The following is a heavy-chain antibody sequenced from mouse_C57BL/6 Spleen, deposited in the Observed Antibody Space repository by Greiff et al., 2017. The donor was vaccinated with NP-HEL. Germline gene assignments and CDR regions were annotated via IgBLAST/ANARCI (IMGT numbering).Heavy chain of an antibody. CDR1: GYTFTSYG. CDR3: ARGTTVVATWDFED. Sequence: QVQLQQSGAELARPGASVKLSCKASGYTFTSYGISWVKQRTGQGLEWIGEIYPRSGNTYSNEKFKGKATLTADKSSRTAYKELRSLTSEDAAVYDCARGTTVVATWDFEDWGKGTTLTVSS. CDR2: IYPRSGNT. V-gene: IGHV1-81*01. J-gene: IGHJ2*01. D-gene: IGHD1-1*01.